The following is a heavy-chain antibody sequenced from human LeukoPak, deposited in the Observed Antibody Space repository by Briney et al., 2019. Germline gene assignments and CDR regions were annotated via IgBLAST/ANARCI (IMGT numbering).Heavy chain of an antibody. CDR2: IYYSGST. Sequence: SQTLSLTCTVSGGSISSGSFYWSWIRQHPGKGLEWIGYIYYSGSTYYNPSLKSRVTISVDTSKNQFSLRLSSVTAADTAVYYCATHYDSSGYYYLFYFDYWGQGTLVTVSS. J-gene: IGHJ4*02. CDR1: GGSISSGSFY. CDR3: ATHYDSSGYYYLFYFDY. D-gene: IGHD3-22*01. V-gene: IGHV4-31*03.